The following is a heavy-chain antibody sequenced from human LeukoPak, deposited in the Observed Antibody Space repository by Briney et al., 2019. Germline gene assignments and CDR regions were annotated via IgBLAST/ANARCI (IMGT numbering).Heavy chain of an antibody. CDR3: ARDRDYYDSSGYDY. J-gene: IGHJ4*02. V-gene: IGHV3-33*01. CDR1: GFTFSSYG. Sequence: GGSLRLSCAASGFTFSSYGMHWVRQAPGKGLEWVAVIWYDGSNKYYADSVKGRFTISRDNSKTTLYLQMNSLRAEDTAVYYCARDRDYYDSSGYDYWGQGTLVTVSS. D-gene: IGHD3-22*01. CDR2: IWYDGSNK.